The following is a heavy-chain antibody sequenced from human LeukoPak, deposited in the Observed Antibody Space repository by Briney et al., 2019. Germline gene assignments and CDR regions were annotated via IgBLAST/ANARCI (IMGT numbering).Heavy chain of an antibody. V-gene: IGHV3-48*03. Sequence: PGGSLRLSCAASGFTFSSYEMNWVRQAPGKGLEWVSYISSGSTIYYADSVKGRFTISRDNAKNSLYLQMNSLRAEDTALYYCARGYYYDSSGYYYWGQGTLVTVSS. J-gene: IGHJ4*02. CDR1: GFTFSSYE. CDR2: ISSGSTI. D-gene: IGHD3-22*01. CDR3: ARGYYYDSSGYYY.